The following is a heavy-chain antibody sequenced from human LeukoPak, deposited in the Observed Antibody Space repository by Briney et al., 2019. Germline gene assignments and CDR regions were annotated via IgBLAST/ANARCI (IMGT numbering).Heavy chain of an antibody. CDR1: GYTFTSYY. D-gene: IGHD2-15*01. CDR2: ISAYNGNT. CDR3: AREYCSGGSCYPIFDY. V-gene: IGHV1-18*04. Sequence: ASVKVSCKASGYTFTSYYMHWVRQAPGQGLEWMGWISAYNGNTNYAQKLQGRVTMTTDTSTSTAYMELRSLRSDDTAVYYCAREYCSGGSCYPIFDYWGQGTLVTVSS. J-gene: IGHJ4*02.